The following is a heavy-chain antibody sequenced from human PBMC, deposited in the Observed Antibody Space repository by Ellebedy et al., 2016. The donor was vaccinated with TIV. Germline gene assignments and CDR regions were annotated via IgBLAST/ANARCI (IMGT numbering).Heavy chain of an antibody. V-gene: IGHV4-34*01. D-gene: IGHD3-22*01. Sequence: MPSETLSLTCAVYGGSFSGYYWSWIRQPPGKGLEWIGEINHSGSTNYNPSLKSRVTISVDTSKNQFSLKLSSVTAADTAVYYCARAPLYYDSSGPADYWGQGTLVTVSS. CDR1: GGSFSGYY. CDR2: INHSGST. J-gene: IGHJ4*02. CDR3: ARAPLYYDSSGPADY.